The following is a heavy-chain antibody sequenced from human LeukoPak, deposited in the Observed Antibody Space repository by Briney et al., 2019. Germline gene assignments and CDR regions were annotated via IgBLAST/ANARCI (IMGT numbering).Heavy chain of an antibody. V-gene: IGHV3-23*02. CDR2: ISGNGAGT. J-gene: IGHJ4*02. CDR3: AKDPAAGLLLYYFDY. D-gene: IGHD6-13*01. Sequence: GGSLILSCTPSGFTFSSHAMSWVRQAPGKGLEWVSGISGNGAGTYYGDSVKGRFTISRDNSKNTLYLQMNSLRAEDTAVYYCAKDPAAGLLLYYFDYWGQGTLVTVSS. CDR1: GFTFSSHA.